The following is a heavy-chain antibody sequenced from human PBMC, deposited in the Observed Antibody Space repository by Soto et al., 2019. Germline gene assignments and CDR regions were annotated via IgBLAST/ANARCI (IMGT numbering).Heavy chain of an antibody. D-gene: IGHD5-18*01. J-gene: IGHJ6*02. CDR1: GGSISSYY. CDR3: ARDRRRGYSYGYYYYYGMDV. V-gene: IGHV4-59*01. Sequence: SETLSLTCTVSGGSISSYYWSWIRQPPGKGLEWIGYIYYSGSTNYNPSLKSRVTISVDTSKNQFSLKLSSVTAADTAVYYCARDRRRGYSYGYYYYYGMDVWGQGTTVTVSS. CDR2: IYYSGST.